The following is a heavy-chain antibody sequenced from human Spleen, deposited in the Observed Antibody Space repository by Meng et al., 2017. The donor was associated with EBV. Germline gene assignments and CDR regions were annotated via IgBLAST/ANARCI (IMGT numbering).Heavy chain of an antibody. Sequence: QVRLVQSGPEVKTPGASVRVSCKASGYSFSSYSITWVRQAPGQGPEWMGWINGYNGNTNYAQRFQDRVTMTTDTSTSTAYMELKSLRSDDTAVYYCARGGATYPRYWGQGALVTVSS. CDR1: GYSFSSYS. CDR2: INGYNGNT. V-gene: IGHV1-18*01. CDR3: ARGGATYPRY. D-gene: IGHD4/OR15-4a*01. J-gene: IGHJ4*02.